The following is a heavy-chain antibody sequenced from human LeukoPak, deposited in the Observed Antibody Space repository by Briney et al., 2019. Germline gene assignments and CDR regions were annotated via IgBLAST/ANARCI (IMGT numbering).Heavy chain of an antibody. V-gene: IGHV3-23*01. D-gene: IGHD3-22*01. CDR3: AKETYYYDSSGYMYYYYMDV. CDR1: GFTFSSYA. CDR2: ISGSGGST. Sequence: PGGSLRLSCAASGFTFSSYAMSWVRQAPGKGLEWVSAISGSGGSTYYADSVKGRYTISRDNSKNTLYLQMNSLRAEDTAVYYCAKETYYYDSSGYMYYYYMDVWGKGTTVTVSS. J-gene: IGHJ6*03.